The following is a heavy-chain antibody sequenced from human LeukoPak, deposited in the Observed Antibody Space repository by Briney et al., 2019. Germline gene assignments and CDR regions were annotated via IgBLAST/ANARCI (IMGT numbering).Heavy chain of an antibody. D-gene: IGHD3-3*01. CDR1: GFTFSSYA. CDR2: ISGSGGST. CDR3: ATTELRFLDPNGDY. J-gene: IGHJ4*02. Sequence: PGGSLRLSCAASGFTFSSYAMSWVRQAPGKGLEWVSAISGSGGSTYYADSVKGRFTISRDNSKNTLYLQMNSLRAEDTAVYYCATTELRFLDPNGDYWGQGTLVTVSS. V-gene: IGHV3-23*01.